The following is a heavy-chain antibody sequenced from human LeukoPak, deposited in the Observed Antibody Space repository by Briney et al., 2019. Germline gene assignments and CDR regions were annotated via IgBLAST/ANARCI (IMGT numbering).Heavy chain of an antibody. J-gene: IGHJ4*02. CDR2: ISYDGSNK. CDR1: GFAFSSYA. CDR3: ARESYYYDSSGSGAFDY. Sequence: GGSLRLSCAASGFAFSSYAMHWVRQAPGKGLEWVAVISYDGSNKYYADSVKGRFTISRDNSKNTLYLQMNSLRDEDTAVYYCARESYYYDSSGSGAFDYWGQGTLVTVSS. D-gene: IGHD3-22*01. V-gene: IGHV3-30-3*01.